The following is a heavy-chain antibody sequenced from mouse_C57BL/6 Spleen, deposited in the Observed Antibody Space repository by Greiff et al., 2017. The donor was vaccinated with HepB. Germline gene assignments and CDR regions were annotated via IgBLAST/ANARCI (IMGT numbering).Heavy chain of an antibody. CDR3: AKIYYDYDGEMDY. V-gene: IGHV2-2*01. CDR1: GFSLTSYG. CDR2: IWSGGST. J-gene: IGHJ4*01. D-gene: IGHD2-4*01. Sequence: QVQLKESGPGLVQPSQSLSITCTVSGFSLTSYGVHWVRQSPGKGLEWLGVIWSGGSTDYNAAFISRLSISKDNSKSQVFFKMNSLQADDTAIYYCAKIYYDYDGEMDYWGQGTSVTVSS.